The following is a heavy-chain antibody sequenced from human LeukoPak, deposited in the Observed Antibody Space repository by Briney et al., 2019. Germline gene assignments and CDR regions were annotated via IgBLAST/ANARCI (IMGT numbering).Heavy chain of an antibody. J-gene: IGHJ4*02. Sequence: PGGSLRLSCADSGFTFSSYTMHWVRRAPGKGLEWISSISCGSSTIYYADSVKGRFAISRDNAWNSLYLQMNSLRDEDTAVYYCARRDYGSGSFFGIDYWGQGTLVTVSS. D-gene: IGHD3-10*01. V-gene: IGHV3-48*02. CDR1: GFTFSSYT. CDR3: ARRDYGSGSFFGIDY. CDR2: ISCGSSTI.